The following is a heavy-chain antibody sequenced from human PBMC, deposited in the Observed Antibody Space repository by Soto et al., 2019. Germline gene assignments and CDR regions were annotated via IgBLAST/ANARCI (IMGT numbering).Heavy chain of an antibody. CDR1: GFTFGTTD. D-gene: IGHD3-10*01. V-gene: IGHV3-23*01. Sequence: XGSLTLSFAASGFTFGTTDMSWVRQAPGEGLEWVSTIDGSGGVTYYADSVKGRFTISRDNSRNTVYLQMNSLRGDDTAMYYCVKNSGWFNTWGQGALVTVSS. CDR3: VKNSGWFNT. J-gene: IGHJ5*02. CDR2: IDGSGGVT.